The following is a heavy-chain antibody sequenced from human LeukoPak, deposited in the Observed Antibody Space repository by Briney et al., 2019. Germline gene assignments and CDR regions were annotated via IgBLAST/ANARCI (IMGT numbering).Heavy chain of an antibody. V-gene: IGHV3-15*01. Sequence: GGSLRLSCVASGFTFSNAWLSWVRQAPGKGLEWVGRIKSKTDGGTTDYAPPVKGRFTISRDDSKNTLYLQMNSLKTEDTAVYYCTTDRWYFDRYWGQGTLVTVSS. CDR2: IKSKTDGGTT. CDR1: GFTFSNAW. J-gene: IGHJ4*02. CDR3: TTDRWYFDRY. D-gene: IGHD3-9*01.